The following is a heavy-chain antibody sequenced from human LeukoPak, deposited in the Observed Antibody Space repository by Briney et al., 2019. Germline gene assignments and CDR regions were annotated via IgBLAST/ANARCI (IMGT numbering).Heavy chain of an antibody. D-gene: IGHD6-13*01. CDR2: ISVSGGST. V-gene: IGHV3-23*01. Sequence: PGGSLRLSCAASGFTFSSYGMHWVRQAPGKGLEWVSGISVSGGSTYYADSVKGRFTISRDNSKSTLYLQMNSLRAEDTAVYYCAKYGSSSWYFGFDIWGQGTMVTVSS. CDR1: GFTFSSYG. J-gene: IGHJ3*02. CDR3: AKYGSSSWYFGFDI.